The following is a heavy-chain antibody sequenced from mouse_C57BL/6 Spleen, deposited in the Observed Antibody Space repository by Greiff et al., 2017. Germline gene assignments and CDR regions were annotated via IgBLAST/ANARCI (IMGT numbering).Heavy chain of an antibody. CDR3: TRGRGYGAMDY. D-gene: IGHD1-1*02. Sequence: VQLQESGAELVRPGASVTLSCKASGYTFTDYEMHWVKPTPVHGLEWIGAIAPETGGTAYNQKFKGKAILTADKSSSTAYMELRSLTSEDSAVYYCTRGRGYGAMDYWGQGTSVTVSS. J-gene: IGHJ4*01. V-gene: IGHV1-15*01. CDR2: IAPETGGT. CDR1: GYTFTDYE.